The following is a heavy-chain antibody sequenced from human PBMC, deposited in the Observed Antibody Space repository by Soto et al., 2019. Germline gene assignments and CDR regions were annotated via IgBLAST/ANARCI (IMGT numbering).Heavy chain of an antibody. J-gene: IGHJ4*02. CDR3: ARALYDSSGYYYVRIFDY. CDR2: IYPGDSDT. V-gene: IGHV5-51*01. D-gene: IGHD3-22*01. CDR1: GYSFTSYW. Sequence: GESLKISCKGSGYSFTSYWIGWVRQMPGKGLEWMGIIYPGDSDTRYSPSFQGQVTISADKSISTAYLQWSSLKASDTTMFYCARALYDSSGYYYVRIFDYWGQGTLVTVSS.